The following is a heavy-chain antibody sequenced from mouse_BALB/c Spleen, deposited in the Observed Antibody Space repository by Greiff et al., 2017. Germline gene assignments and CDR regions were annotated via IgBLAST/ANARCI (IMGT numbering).Heavy chain of an antibody. CDR3: ARWLLDAMDY. CDR1: GYSITSDYA. J-gene: IGHJ4*01. Sequence: EVKLQESGPGLVKPSQSLSLTCTVTGYSITSDYAWNWIRQFPGNKLEWMGYISYSGSTSYNPSLKSRISITRDTSKNQFFLQLNSVTTEDTATYYCARWLLDAMDYWGQGTSVTVSS. D-gene: IGHD2-3*01. V-gene: IGHV3-2*02. CDR2: ISYSGST.